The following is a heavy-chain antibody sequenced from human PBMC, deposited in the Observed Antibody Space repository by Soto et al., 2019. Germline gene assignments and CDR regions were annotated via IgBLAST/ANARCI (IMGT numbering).Heavy chain of an antibody. V-gene: IGHV4-59*01. CDR2: IYYSGST. Sequence: PSETLSLTCVVSGGSLSSYYWSWIRQPPGKGLEWIGYIYYSGSTNYNPSLKSRVTISVDTSKNQSSLKLSSVTAADTAVYYCARAYGDYVFDYWGQGTLVTVSS. J-gene: IGHJ4*02. CDR1: GGSLSSYY. CDR3: ARAYGDYVFDY. D-gene: IGHD4-17*01.